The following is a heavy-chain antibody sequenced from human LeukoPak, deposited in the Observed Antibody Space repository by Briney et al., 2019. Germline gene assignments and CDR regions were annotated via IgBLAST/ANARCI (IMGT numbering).Heavy chain of an antibody. Sequence: SETLSLTCAVYGGSFSGYYWSWIRQPPGKGLEWIGEINHSGSTNYNPSLKSRVTISVDTSKNQFSLKLSSVTAADTAVYYCARGPHKRGGYDSGDYWGQGTLVTVSS. CDR2: INHSGST. CDR1: GGSFSGYY. D-gene: IGHD5-12*01. V-gene: IGHV4-34*01. J-gene: IGHJ4*02. CDR3: ARGPHKRGGYDSGDY.